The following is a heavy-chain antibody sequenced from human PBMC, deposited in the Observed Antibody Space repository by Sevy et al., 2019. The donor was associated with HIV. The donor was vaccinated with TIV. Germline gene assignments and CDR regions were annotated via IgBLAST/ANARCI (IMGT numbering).Heavy chain of an antibody. D-gene: IGHD3-22*01. CDR3: VRDLGYESSGYVPATNY. J-gene: IGHJ4*02. Sequence: GGSLRLSCVASGFSFSTHAIHWVRQAPGKGLEWVAVISYDGSNKYYADSVKGRFTISRDNSKNTLYLQMNSLRAEDTALYYCVRDLGYESSGYVPATNYWGQGTLVTVSS. V-gene: IGHV3-30-3*01. CDR1: GFSFSTHA. CDR2: ISYDGSNK.